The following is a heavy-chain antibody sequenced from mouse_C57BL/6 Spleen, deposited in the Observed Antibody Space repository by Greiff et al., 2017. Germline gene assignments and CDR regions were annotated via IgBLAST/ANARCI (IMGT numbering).Heavy chain of an antibody. J-gene: IGHJ1*03. CDR2: IYPGDGDT. D-gene: IGHD2-2*01. V-gene: IGHV1-82*01. CDR1: GYAFSSSW. Sequence: QVQLQQSGPELVKPGASVKISCKASGYAFSSSWMNWVKQRPGKGLEWIGRIYPGDGDTNYNGKFKGKATLTADKSSSTAYMQLSSLTSEDSAVYFCARGYGGYFDVWGTVTTVTVSS. CDR3: ARGYGGYFDV.